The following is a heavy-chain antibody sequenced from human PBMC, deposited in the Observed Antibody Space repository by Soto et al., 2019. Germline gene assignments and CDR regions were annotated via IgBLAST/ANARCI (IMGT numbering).Heavy chain of an antibody. CDR2: ISYDGNNK. V-gene: IGHV3-30-3*01. Sequence: GGSLRLSCAASGFNFSRFTMHWVRQAPGKWLEWVALISYDGNNKYYADSVKGRFTFSRDNSNNTLYLQMNSLRVADTAVYFCARDGGSYFGSSYAMDVWGPGXTVTVSS. D-gene: IGHD1-26*01. CDR1: GFNFSRFT. CDR3: ARDGGSYFGSSYAMDV. J-gene: IGHJ6*02.